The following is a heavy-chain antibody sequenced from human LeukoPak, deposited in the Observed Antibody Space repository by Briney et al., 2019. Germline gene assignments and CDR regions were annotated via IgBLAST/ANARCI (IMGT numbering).Heavy chain of an antibody. J-gene: IGHJ3*02. D-gene: IGHD6-13*01. CDR2: IKQDGSEK. V-gene: IGHV3-7*01. Sequence: GGSLRLSCAASEFTFSSYWMSWVRQAPGKGLEWVANIKQDGSEKYYVDSVKGRFTISRDNAKNSLYLQMHSLTAEDTAVYYCAGSWSPYDAFDIWGQGTMVTVSS. CDR1: EFTFSSYW. CDR3: AGSWSPYDAFDI.